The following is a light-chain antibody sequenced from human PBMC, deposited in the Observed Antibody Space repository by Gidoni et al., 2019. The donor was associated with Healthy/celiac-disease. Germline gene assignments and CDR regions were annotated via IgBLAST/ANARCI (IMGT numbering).Light chain of an antibody. CDR3: QQYGSSPCT. CDR1: QIVRSSY. J-gene: IGKJ2*02. V-gene: IGKV3-20*01. Sequence: EIVLTQSPGTLSLSPGERATLSCRASQIVRSSYLAWYQQKPGQAPRLLIYGASSRATGIPDRFSGSWSGTDFTLTISRLEPEDCAVYYCQQYGSSPCTFXQXTKLEIK. CDR2: GAS.